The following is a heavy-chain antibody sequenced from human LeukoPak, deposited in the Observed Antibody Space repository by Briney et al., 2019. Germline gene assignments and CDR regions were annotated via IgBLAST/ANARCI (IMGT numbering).Heavy chain of an antibody. V-gene: IGHV3-33*01. CDR1: GFTFSSYG. D-gene: IGHD1-7*01. Sequence: GGSLRLSCAASGFTFSSYGMHWVCQAPGKGLEWVAVIWYDGSNKYYADSVKGRFTISRDNSKNTLYLQMNSLRAEDTAVYYCARGSGSKTGTTYYFDYWGQGTLVTVSS. CDR2: IWYDGSNK. J-gene: IGHJ4*02. CDR3: ARGSGSKTGTTYYFDY.